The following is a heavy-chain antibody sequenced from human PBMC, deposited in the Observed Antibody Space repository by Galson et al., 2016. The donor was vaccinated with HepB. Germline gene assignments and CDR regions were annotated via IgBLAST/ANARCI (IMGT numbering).Heavy chain of an antibody. Sequence: SLRLSCAASGFTFSDHYMDWVRQAPGKGLEWVGRTRKRVNGYTTEYAASVKGGFSISRDDSKNSLFLQMNSLKTEDTAVYYCVRIGGAFAIDNWGQGTLVTVSS. J-gene: IGHJ4*02. V-gene: IGHV3-72*01. CDR1: GFTFSDHY. D-gene: IGHD4-17*01. CDR2: TRKRVNGYTT. CDR3: VRIGGAFAIDN.